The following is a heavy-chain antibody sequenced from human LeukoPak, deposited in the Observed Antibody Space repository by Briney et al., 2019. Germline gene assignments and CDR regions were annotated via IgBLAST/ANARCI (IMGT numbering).Heavy chain of an antibody. CDR1: GGTFSSYA. CDR2: IIPIFGTA. D-gene: IGHD1-26*01. Sequence: GASVKVSCKASGGTFSSYAISWVRQAPGQGLEWMGGIIPIFGTANYAQKFQGRVTITADESTSTAYMELSSLRSEDTAVYYCARRSREGDYFDYWGQGTLVTVSS. J-gene: IGHJ4*02. V-gene: IGHV1-69*13. CDR3: ARRSREGDYFDY.